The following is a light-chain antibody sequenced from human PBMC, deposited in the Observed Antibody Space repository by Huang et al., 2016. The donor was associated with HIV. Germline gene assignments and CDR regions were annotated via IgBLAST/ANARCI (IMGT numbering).Light chain of an antibody. CDR1: QDINTY. CDR3: QQYYSFPLT. Sequence: AIRITQSPSSLSASTGDKVSITCRASQDINTYLAWYQQKPGKPPSLLIYATSTLQSVVPSRCSGSGSGTDFTLTITHLQSEDFATYYCQQYYSFPLTFGQGSQVEV. J-gene: IGKJ1*01. V-gene: IGKV1-8*01. CDR2: ATS.